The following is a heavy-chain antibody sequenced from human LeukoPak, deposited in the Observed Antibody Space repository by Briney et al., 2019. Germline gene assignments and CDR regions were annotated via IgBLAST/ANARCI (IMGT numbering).Heavy chain of an antibody. J-gene: IGHJ3*02. D-gene: IGHD3-3*01. CDR2: ISSSSSYI. V-gene: IGHV3-21*01. Sequence: RGGSLRLSCAASGFTFSSYSMDWVRQAPGKGLEWVSSISSSSSYIYYADSVKGRFTISRDNAKNSLYLQMNSLRAEDTAVYYCARESHNYDFWSGYRDGYAFDIWGQGTMVTVSS. CDR1: GFTFSSYS. CDR3: ARESHNYDFWSGYRDGYAFDI.